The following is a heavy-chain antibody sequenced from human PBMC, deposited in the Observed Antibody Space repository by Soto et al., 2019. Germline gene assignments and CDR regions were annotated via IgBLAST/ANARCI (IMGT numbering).Heavy chain of an antibody. J-gene: IGHJ4*02. V-gene: IGHV5-51*01. Sequence: AASQKISSKAGGYIFTNYRICWVRQIPQKVLELIGIIYPGDSDTRYSPSFQGGVVILADKSISTASLQWSSMKASDTAMYYCAGIPSTSPYSFVYWGQGTLVTVSS. CDR1: GYIFTNYR. D-gene: IGHD1-1*01. CDR3: AGIPSTSPYSFVY. CDR2: IYPGDSDT.